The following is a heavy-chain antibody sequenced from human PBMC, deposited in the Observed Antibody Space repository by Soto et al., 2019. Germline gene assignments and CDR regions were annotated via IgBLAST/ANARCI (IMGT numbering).Heavy chain of an antibody. J-gene: IGHJ3*02. D-gene: IGHD3-9*01. CDR3: ARGGSNDWQVALDI. CDR1: GGSFSTYY. CDR2: INHSGNN. V-gene: IGHV4-34*01. Sequence: QLQQWGAGLLKPSETLSLTCVVSGGSFSTYYYNWIRQSPGKGLEWIGEINHSGNNNYSPSLKSRVTISLDTSKNQFSLKLPSVTAADTAVYYCARGGSNDWQVALDIWGQGTMVTVSS.